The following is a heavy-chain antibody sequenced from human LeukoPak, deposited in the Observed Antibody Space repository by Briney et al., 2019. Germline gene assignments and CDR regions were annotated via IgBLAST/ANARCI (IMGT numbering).Heavy chain of an antibody. V-gene: IGHV3-74*01. D-gene: IGHD3-22*01. J-gene: IGHJ4*02. Sequence: PGGSLRLSCAASGFAFNKYWMHWVRQARGKGLVWVSLINGDGSTTSYADSVKGGFTISRDNAKNTLYLQMSSLRAEDTAVYYCATGNYYDSRGYYTFGHWGQGTLVTVSS. CDR1: GFAFNKYW. CDR3: ATGNYYDSRGYYTFGH. CDR2: INGDGSTT.